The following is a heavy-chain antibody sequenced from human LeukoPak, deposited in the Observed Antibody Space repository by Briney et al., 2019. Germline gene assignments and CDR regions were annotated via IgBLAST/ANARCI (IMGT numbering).Heavy chain of an antibody. CDR2: ISGSGGST. CDR1: GFTFSSYA. J-gene: IGHJ4*02. CDR3: AKDRPSRRTPVGLFDY. D-gene: IGHD1-26*01. V-gene: IGHV3-23*01. Sequence: PGGSLRLSCAVSGFTFSSYAMSWVRQAPGKGLEWVSAISGSGGSTYYADSVKGRFTISRDNSKNTLYLQMNSPRAEDTAVYYCAKDRPSRRTPVGLFDYWGQGTLVTVSS.